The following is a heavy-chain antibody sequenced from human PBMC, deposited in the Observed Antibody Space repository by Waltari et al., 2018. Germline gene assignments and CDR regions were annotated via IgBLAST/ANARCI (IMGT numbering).Heavy chain of an antibody. D-gene: IGHD2-2*01. V-gene: IGHV3-11*01. CDR1: GFSFSDYY. J-gene: IGHJ4*02. CDR3: ARESYCSGSSCYAD. CDR2: ISGGGGSK. Sequence: QVQLVESGGGLVKPGASLRLSCAASGFSFSDYYMSSIRQAPGKGLEWLSYISGGGGSKYHADSVRGRFTISRDNAKDSLYLQMNSLRAEDTAVYYCARESYCSGSSCYADWGQGTLVTVSS.